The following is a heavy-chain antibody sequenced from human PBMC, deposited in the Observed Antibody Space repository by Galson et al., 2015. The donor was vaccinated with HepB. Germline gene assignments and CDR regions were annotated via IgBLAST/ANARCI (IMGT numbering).Heavy chain of an antibody. V-gene: IGHV1-2*02. CDR3: ARSRYCSSTSCYTGLDY. J-gene: IGHJ4*02. Sequence: SVKVSCKASGYTFTGYYMHWVRQAPGQGLEWMGWINPNSGGTNYAQKFQGRVTMTRDTSISTAYMELSRLRSDDTAVYYCARSRYCSSTSCYTGLDYWGQGTLVTVSS. CDR1: GYTFTGYY. CDR2: INPNSGGT. D-gene: IGHD2-2*02.